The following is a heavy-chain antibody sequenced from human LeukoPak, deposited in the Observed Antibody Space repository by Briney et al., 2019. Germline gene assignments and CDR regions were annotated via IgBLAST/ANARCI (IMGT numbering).Heavy chain of an antibody. Sequence: SETLSLTCAVSGGSISSGGYSWSWIRQPPGKGLEWIGYIYHSGSTYYNPSLKSRVTISVDRSKNQFSLKLSSVTAADTAVYYCARESVYGGAFDIWGQGTMVTVSS. J-gene: IGHJ3*02. CDR2: IYHSGST. V-gene: IGHV4-30-2*01. D-gene: IGHD4-23*01. CDR3: ARESVYGGAFDI. CDR1: GGSISSGGYS.